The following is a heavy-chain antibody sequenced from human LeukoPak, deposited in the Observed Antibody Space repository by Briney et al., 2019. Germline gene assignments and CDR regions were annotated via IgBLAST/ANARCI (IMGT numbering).Heavy chain of an antibody. V-gene: IGHV3-30-3*01. CDR1: GFTFSSYA. CDR3: ASLAVAGLSEGY. J-gene: IGHJ4*02. Sequence: GGSLRLSCAASGFTFSSYAMHWVRQAPGKGLEWVAVISYDGSNKYYADSVKGRFTISRDNSKNTLYLQMNSLRAEDTAVYYCASLAVAGLSEGYWGQGTLVIVSS. D-gene: IGHD6-19*01. CDR2: ISYDGSNK.